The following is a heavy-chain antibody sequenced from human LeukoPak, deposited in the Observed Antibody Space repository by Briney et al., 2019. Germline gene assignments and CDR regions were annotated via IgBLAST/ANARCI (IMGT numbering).Heavy chain of an antibody. D-gene: IGHD6-19*01. CDR3: AKDRIPIAVAGHCDFDY. V-gene: IGHV1-8*03. CDR2: MNPNSGNT. CDR1: GYTFTSYD. J-gene: IGHJ4*02. Sequence: ASVKVSCKASGYTFTSYDTNWVRQATGQGLEWMGWMNPNSGNTGYAQKFQGRVTITRNTSISTAYMELSSLRSEDTAVYYCAKDRIPIAVAGHCDFDYWGQGTLVTVSS.